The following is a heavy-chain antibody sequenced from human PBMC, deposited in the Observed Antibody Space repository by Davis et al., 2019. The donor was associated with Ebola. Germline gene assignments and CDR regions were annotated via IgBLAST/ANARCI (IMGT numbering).Heavy chain of an antibody. CDR3: ARGESPVVGATPFDF. V-gene: IGHV1-46*03. J-gene: IGHJ4*02. CDR1: GYTFTSYY. CDR2: INPSGGGT. Sequence: ASVKVSCKASGYTFTSYYMHWVRQAPGQGLEWMGIINPSGGGTRYAQRFQGRVTMTRDVSTSTIYMELSGLRSDDTAVYFCARGESPVVGATPFDFWGQGTLVTVSS. D-gene: IGHD1-26*01.